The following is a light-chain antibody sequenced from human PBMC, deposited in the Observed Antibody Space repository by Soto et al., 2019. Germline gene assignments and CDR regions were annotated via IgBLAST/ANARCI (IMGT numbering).Light chain of an antibody. CDR2: EVT. CDR1: SSDVGDYDY. Sequence: QSALSQPPSASGSPGQSVTISCTATSSDVGDYDYVSWYQQHPGKAPKLMIYEVTKRPSGVPDRFSGSKSGYTASLTVSGLQAEDEADYYCSSYGGSNNYVFGTGTKLTVL. V-gene: IGLV2-8*01. J-gene: IGLJ1*01. CDR3: SSYGGSNNYV.